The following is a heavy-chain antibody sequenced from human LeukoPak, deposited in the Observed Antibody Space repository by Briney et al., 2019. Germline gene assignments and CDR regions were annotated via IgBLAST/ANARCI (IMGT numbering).Heavy chain of an antibody. D-gene: IGHD3-22*01. CDR2: TNSDGSST. CDR3: TREKDYYDSSGYYRDAFDI. Sequence: TGGSLRLSCAASGFTCSSYWMHWVRQAPGKGLVWVSHTNSDGSSTSYADSVKGRFTSSRENATNTLYLQMNSLRAEDTAVYYCTREKDYYDSSGYYRDAFDIWGQGTKVTASS. V-gene: IGHV3-74*01. CDR1: GFTCSSYW. J-gene: IGHJ3*02.